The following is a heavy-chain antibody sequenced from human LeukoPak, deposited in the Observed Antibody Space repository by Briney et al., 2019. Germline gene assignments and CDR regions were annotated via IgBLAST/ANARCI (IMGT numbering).Heavy chain of an antibody. D-gene: IGHD2-2*01. CDR3: ARDMGVPAASYYFDY. CDR1: GYTFTNYG. V-gene: IGHV1-18*01. CDR2: ISSDNGNT. Sequence: ASVKVSCKASGYTFTNYGISWVRQAPRQGLEWMGWISSDNGNTNYAQKLQGRVTMTTDTSTSTAYMELRSLRSDDTAVYYCARDMGVPAASYYFDYWGQGTLVTVSS. J-gene: IGHJ4*02.